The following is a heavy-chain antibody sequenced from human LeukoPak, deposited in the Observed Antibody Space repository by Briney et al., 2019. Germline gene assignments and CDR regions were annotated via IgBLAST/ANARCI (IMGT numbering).Heavy chain of an antibody. V-gene: IGHV3-72*01. Sequence: GGSLRLSCAASGFTFSRYGMHWVRQAPGKGLEWVGRTRNKANSYTTEYAASVKGRFTISRDDSKNSLYLQMNSLKTEDTAVYYCARVAGYSSALDSFDIWGQGTMVTVSS. CDR2: TRNKANSYTT. CDR3: ARVAGYSSALDSFDI. D-gene: IGHD6-19*01. CDR1: GFTFSRYG. J-gene: IGHJ3*02.